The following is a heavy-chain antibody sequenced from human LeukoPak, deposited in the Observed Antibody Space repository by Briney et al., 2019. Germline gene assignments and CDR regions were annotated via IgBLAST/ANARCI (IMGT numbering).Heavy chain of an antibody. D-gene: IGHD2-15*01. Sequence: GGSLRLSCAASGFIFNNYGMSWVRQAPGKGLEWVSGLSGSGGSTWYADSVKGRFTISRGNSKNTVNLQMNSLRPEDTAVYYCAKCSGSSCYASGAFDYWGQGTLVTVSS. V-gene: IGHV3-23*01. J-gene: IGHJ4*02. CDR1: GFIFNNYG. CDR2: LSGSGGST. CDR3: AKCSGSSCYASGAFDY.